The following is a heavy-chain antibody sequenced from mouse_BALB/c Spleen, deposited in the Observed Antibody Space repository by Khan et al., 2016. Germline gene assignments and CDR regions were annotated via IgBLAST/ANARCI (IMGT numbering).Heavy chain of an antibody. V-gene: IGHV9-3-1*01. J-gene: IGHJ4*01. D-gene: IGHD2-3*01. CDR2: INTYTGEP. CDR3: ASIYDGYYVGLYYAMDY. Sequence: QFQLVQSGPELKKPGETVKISCKASGYTFTNYGMNWVKQAPGKGLKWMGWINTYTGEPTYADDFKGRFAFSLETSASTAYLQINNLKNEDTATDFCASIYDGYYVGLYYAMDYWGQGTSVTVSS. CDR1: GYTFTNYG.